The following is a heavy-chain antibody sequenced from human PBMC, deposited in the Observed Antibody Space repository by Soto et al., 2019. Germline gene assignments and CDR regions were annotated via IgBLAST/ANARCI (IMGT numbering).Heavy chain of an antibody. CDR3: AKGRSSGSYLRHFDY. CDR2: FSGSGGST. V-gene: IGHV3-23*01. CDR1: GFTFSSYA. Sequence: EVQLLESGGGLVQPGGSLRLSCAASGFTFSSYAMSWVRQAPGKGLEWVSAFSGSGGSTYYADSVKGRITISRDKSKNTLYRQMNSLRAEDTAVYYCAKGRSSGSYLRHFDYWGQGTLVTVSS. D-gene: IGHD3-10*01. J-gene: IGHJ4*02.